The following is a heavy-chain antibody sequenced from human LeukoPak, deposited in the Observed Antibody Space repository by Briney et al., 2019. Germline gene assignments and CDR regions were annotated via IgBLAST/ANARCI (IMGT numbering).Heavy chain of an antibody. V-gene: IGHV3-23*01. CDR1: GFTFSSYA. D-gene: IGHD2-21*02. CDR3: AKVGLAYCGGDCYSSYFDY. J-gene: IGHJ4*02. CDR2: ISGSGGST. Sequence: GGSLRLSCAASGFTFSSYAMSWVRQAPGKGLEWVSAISGSGGSTYYADSVKGRFTISRDNSKNTLYLQMNSLRAEDTAVYCCAKVGLAYCGGDCYSSYFDYWGQGTLVTVSS.